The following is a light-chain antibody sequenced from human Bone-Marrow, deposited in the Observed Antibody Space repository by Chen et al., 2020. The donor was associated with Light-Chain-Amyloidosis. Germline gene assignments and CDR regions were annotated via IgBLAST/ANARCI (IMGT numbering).Light chain of an antibody. CDR1: QTISSNY. Sequence: DILLPQSPGTLSLSPGEGANLSCRASQTISSNYLTWYQQKFGQAPRLLIYGSSSRATGIPDRFTGIGSGTDFTLTINRLEPEDFAMYYCQQYGTSPLTFGGGTKVEIK. CDR2: GSS. CDR3: QQYGTSPLT. J-gene: IGKJ4*01. V-gene: IGKV3-20*01.